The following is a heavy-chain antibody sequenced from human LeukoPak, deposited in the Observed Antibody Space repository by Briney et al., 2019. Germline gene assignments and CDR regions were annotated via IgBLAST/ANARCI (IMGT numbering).Heavy chain of an antibody. Sequence: PGGSLRLSCAASGFTFTSYAMSWVRQAPGKGLEWVSAIRGSGGSTYYADSVKGRFTISRDNSKNTLYLQLNSLRAEDTAVYHCAKETVWMVRGGGIDVWGQGTTVTVSS. CDR3: AKETVWMVRGGGIDV. J-gene: IGHJ6*02. CDR2: IRGSGGST. D-gene: IGHD3-10*01. CDR1: GFTFTSYA. V-gene: IGHV3-23*01.